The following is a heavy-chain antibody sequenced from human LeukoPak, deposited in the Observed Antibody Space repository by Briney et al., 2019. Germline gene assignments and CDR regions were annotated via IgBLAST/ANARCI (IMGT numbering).Heavy chain of an antibody. CDR1: GFTFSNAW. CDR2: IKSKTDGGTT. Sequence: PGGSLRLSCAASGFTFSNAWMSWVRQAPGKGLEWAGRIKSKTDGGTTDYAAPVKGRFTISRDDSKNTLYLQMSSLKTEDTAVYYCTTDRRVSTYYYYYMDVWGKGTTVTVSS. CDR3: TTDRRVSTYYYYYMDV. V-gene: IGHV3-15*01. J-gene: IGHJ6*03. D-gene: IGHD6-13*01.